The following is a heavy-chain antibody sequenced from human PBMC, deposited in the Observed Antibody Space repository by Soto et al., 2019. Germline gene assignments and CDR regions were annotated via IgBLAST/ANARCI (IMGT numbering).Heavy chain of an antibody. Sequence: SETLSLTCTVSGGSISSYYWSWIRQPPGKGLEWIGYIYYSGSTNYNPSLKSRVTISVDTSKNQFSLKLSSVTAADTAVYYCARGYSSSSWFDYWGQGTLVTVSS. CDR2: IYYSGST. CDR3: ARGYSSSSWFDY. V-gene: IGHV4-59*01. J-gene: IGHJ4*02. CDR1: GGSISSYY. D-gene: IGHD6-6*01.